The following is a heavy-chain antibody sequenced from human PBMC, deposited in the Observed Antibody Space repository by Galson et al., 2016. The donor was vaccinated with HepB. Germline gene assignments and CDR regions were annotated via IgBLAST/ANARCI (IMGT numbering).Heavy chain of an antibody. D-gene: IGHD3-3*02. CDR3: ARLTFYYGMDV. CDR1: GFTVSSNY. CDR2: IYSGDNT. Sequence: SLRLSCAASGFTVSSNYMSWVRQAPGKGLEWVSIIYSGDNTYYADSVKGRFAISRDNSKNTLYLQMNSLRAEDAAVYFCARLTFYYGMDVWGQGTTVTVSS. V-gene: IGHV3-53*01. J-gene: IGHJ6*02.